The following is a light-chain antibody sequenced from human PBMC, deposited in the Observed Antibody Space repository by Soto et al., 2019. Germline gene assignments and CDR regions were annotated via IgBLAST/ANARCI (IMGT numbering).Light chain of an antibody. CDR2: GAS. J-gene: IGKJ1*01. CDR3: LQYGSSPRT. Sequence: IVLTQSPGTLSLSPGERATLSCRASQSVSNNYLTWYQQKPGQAPRLLIYGASSRATGIPDRFSGYGSGTDFPLTISRLEPEDFAVYYCLQYGSSPRTFGQGTKVEIK. V-gene: IGKV3-20*01. CDR1: QSVSNNY.